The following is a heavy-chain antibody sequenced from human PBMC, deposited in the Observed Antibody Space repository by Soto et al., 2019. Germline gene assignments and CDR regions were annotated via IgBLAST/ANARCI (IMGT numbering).Heavy chain of an antibody. J-gene: IGHJ4*02. V-gene: IGHV3-30*04. Sequence: QVQLVESGGGVVQPGGSLRLSCAASGFTFSNSAMHWVRQAPGKGLEWVSYISFDGNNIYYPDSVRGRFTISRDNYKNTLSLQLHSLRAEDTAVYYCAKGCADDGNCFVFDYWGQGVLVSVSS. CDR2: ISFDGNNI. D-gene: IGHD2-15*01. CDR3: AKGCADDGNCFVFDY. CDR1: GFTFSNSA.